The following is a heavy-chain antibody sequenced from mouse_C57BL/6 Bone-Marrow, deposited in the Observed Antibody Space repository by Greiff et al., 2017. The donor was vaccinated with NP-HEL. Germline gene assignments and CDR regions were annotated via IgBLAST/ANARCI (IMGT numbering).Heavy chain of an antibody. Sequence: VQLQQSVAELVRPGASVKLSCTASGFNIKNTYMHWVKQRPEQGLEWIGRIDPANGNTKYAPKFQGKATITADTSSNTAYLQLCSLTSEDTAIYYCARSRQLRLRSSWFAYWGQGTLVTVSA. CDR1: GFNIKNTY. J-gene: IGHJ3*01. V-gene: IGHV14-3*01. D-gene: IGHD3-2*02. CDR3: ARSRQLRLRSSWFAY. CDR2: IDPANGNT.